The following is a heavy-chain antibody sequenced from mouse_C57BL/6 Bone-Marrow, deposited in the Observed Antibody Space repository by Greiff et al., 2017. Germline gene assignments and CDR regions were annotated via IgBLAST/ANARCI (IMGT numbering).Heavy chain of an antibody. V-gene: IGHV14-4*01. CDR2: IDPENGDT. CDR3: TTAVDY. J-gene: IGHJ2*01. CDR1: GFTIKDDY. Sequence: EVQLVESGAELVRPGASVKLSCTASGFTIKDDYMHWVKQRPEQGLEWIGWIDPENGDTEYASKVQGKATITADTSSNTAYLQLSSLTSEDTAVYYCTTAVDYWGQGTTLTVSS.